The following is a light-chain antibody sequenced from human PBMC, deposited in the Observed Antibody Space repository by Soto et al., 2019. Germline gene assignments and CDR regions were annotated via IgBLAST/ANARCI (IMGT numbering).Light chain of an antibody. CDR3: QSYDKRLTAYV. CDR2: GNG. V-gene: IGLV1-40*01. CDR1: SSSIGAGYE. Sequence: QSVLTQPPSVSVAPGQRVPISCSGTSSSIGAGYEVHWYHQLPGTAPKLVVSGNGNRPSGVPDRLSASKSGTSASLAITGRQAEDEGHYYCQSYDKRLTAYVFGTGTKLTVL. J-gene: IGLJ1*01.